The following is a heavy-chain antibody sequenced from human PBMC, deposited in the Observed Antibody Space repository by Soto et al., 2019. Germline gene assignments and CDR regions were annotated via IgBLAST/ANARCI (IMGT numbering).Heavy chain of an antibody. Sequence: SETLSLTCNVSGESISSGGYYWSWIRHHPGKGLEWIGYIYDTESAYYNPSLKSRVTISMDTSENHFAMRLSSVTAADTAVYYCARASSSSSAADSSGQGTLVTVSS. D-gene: IGHD6-6*01. V-gene: IGHV4-31*03. J-gene: IGHJ4*02. CDR2: IYDTESA. CDR1: GESISSGGYY. CDR3: ARASSSSSAADS.